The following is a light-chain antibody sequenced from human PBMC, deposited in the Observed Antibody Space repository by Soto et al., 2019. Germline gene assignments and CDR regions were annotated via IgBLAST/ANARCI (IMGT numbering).Light chain of an antibody. CDR1: HDINNF. V-gene: IGKV1-33*01. Sequence: DIQMTQSPTSLSASVGDRVTITCQASHDINNFLNWYQQKPGKAPHLLIYDVSKLAVGVPSRFSGSGSGTDFTFTISSLQPEDIAIYYCQQYNNLPLTFGGGTRVELK. CDR3: QQYNNLPLT. J-gene: IGKJ4*01. CDR2: DVS.